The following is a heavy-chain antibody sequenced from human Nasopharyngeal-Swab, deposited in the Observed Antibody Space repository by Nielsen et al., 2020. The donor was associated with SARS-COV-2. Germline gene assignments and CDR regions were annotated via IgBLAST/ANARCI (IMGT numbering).Heavy chain of an antibody. Sequence: SETLSLTCTVSGGSISSGDYYWSWIRQHPGKGLEWIGYIYYSGSTYYNPSLKSRVTISVDTSKNQFSLKLSSVTAADTAVYYCARLNGIAAAGTRWFDPWGQGTLVTVSS. CDR2: IYYSGST. CDR1: GGSISSGDYY. D-gene: IGHD6-13*01. V-gene: IGHV4-31*03. J-gene: IGHJ5*02. CDR3: ARLNGIAAAGTRWFDP.